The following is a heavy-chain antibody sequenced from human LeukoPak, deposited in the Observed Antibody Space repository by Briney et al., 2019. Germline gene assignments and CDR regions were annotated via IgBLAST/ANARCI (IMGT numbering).Heavy chain of an antibody. V-gene: IGHV3-21*01. CDR2: ASGSTTYI. CDR1: GFTFRSYS. J-gene: IGHJ4*02. CDR3: ARDRSLNYGSGEGFDY. Sequence: GGSLRLSCAASGFTFRSYSMNWVRQAPGKGLEWVSSASGSTTYIYYADSVKGRFTISRDNAKNSLYLQMNSLRAEDTAVYHCARDRSLNYGSGEGFDYWGQGTLVTVSS. D-gene: IGHD3-10*01.